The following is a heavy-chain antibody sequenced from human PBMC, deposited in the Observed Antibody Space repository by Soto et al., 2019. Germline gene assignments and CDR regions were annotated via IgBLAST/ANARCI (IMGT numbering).Heavy chain of an antibody. Sequence: LRLSCAASGFTFSSYGMHWVRQAPGEGLEWVAVIWYDGSNKYYADSVKGRFTISRDNSKNTLYLQMNSLRAEDTAVYYCAKDNDFWSGYFNYWGQGTLVTVSS. CDR3: AKDNDFWSGYFNY. D-gene: IGHD3-3*01. J-gene: IGHJ4*02. V-gene: IGHV3-33*06. CDR1: GFTFSSYG. CDR2: IWYDGSNK.